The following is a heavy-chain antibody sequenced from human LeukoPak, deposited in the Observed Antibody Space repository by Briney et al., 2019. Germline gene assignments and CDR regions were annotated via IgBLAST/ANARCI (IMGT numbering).Heavy chain of an antibody. Sequence: ASVKVSCKASGGTFSSYAISWVRQAPGQGLEWMGGIIPIFGTANYAQKFQGRVTMTTDTSTSTAYMELRSLRSDDTAVYYCARDQSSGWPNFDYWGQRTLVTVSS. CDR3: ARDQSSGWPNFDY. CDR1: GGTFSSYA. CDR2: IIPIFGTA. J-gene: IGHJ4*02. V-gene: IGHV1-69*05. D-gene: IGHD6-19*01.